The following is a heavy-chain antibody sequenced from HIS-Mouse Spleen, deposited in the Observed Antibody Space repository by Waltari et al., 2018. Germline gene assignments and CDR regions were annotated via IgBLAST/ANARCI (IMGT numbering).Heavy chain of an antibody. CDR1: GCSIRSRTYY. Sequence: QLQLQESGPGLVKPSETLSLTCTVSGCSIRSRTYYGGWIRQPPGKGLEWIGSSYYSGSTYYNPSLKSRVTISVDTSKNQFSLKLSSVTAADTAVYYCARDGYSGYGHDAFDIWGQGTMVTVSS. J-gene: IGHJ3*02. CDR2: SYYSGST. CDR3: ARDGYSGYGHDAFDI. V-gene: IGHV4-39*07. D-gene: IGHD5-12*01.